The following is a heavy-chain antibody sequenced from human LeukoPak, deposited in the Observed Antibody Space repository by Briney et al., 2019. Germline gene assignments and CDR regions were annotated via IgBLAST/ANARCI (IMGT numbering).Heavy chain of an antibody. CDR3: ARVLTTMVRGVDY. CDR1: GYTFTSYD. J-gene: IGHJ4*02. V-gene: IGHV1-18*01. Sequence: GASVKVSCKASGYTFTSYDINWVRQATGQGLEWMGWMSAYNGNTNYAQKLQGRVTMTTDTSTSTAYMELRSLRSDDTAVYYCARVLTTMVRGVDYWGQGTLVTVSS. D-gene: IGHD3-10*01. CDR2: MSAYNGNT.